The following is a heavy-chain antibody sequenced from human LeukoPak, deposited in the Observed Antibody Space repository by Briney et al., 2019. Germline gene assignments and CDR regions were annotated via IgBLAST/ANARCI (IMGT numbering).Heavy chain of an antibody. J-gene: IGHJ4*02. D-gene: IGHD3-22*01. CDR1: GYTFSSYD. Sequence: ASVKVSCKASGYTFSSYDINWVRQATGQGLEWMGWMNPDSGNIGYAESLQGRITMTRNTSTSTAYMELSSLRSEDTAVYYCARSFGSGYYYLFDYWGQGTLVTVSS. CDR2: MNPDSGNI. CDR3: ARSFGSGYYYLFDY. V-gene: IGHV1-8*01.